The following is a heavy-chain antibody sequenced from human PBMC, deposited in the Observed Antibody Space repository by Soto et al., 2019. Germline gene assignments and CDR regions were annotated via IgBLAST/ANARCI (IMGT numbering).Heavy chain of an antibody. CDR3: AKDLTWNQADY. Sequence: QTGGSLRLSCEASGFIFSHYWMHWVRQTPGTGLVWVSHISNDGSITHYADSVKGRFTISRDNAKNILYLQMNSLRAEDTAVYYCAKDLTWNQADYWGQGALVTVSS. CDR2: ISNDGSIT. CDR1: GFIFSHYW. J-gene: IGHJ4*02. V-gene: IGHV3-74*01. D-gene: IGHD1-1*01.